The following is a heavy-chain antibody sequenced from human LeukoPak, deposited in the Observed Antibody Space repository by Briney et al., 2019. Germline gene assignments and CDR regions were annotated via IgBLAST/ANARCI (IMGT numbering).Heavy chain of an antibody. V-gene: IGHV4-4*02. D-gene: IGHD3-22*01. J-gene: IGHJ5*02. CDR1: GGSISSSNW. Sequence: SGTLSLTCAVSGGSISSSNWWSWVRQPPGKGLEWIGEIYHSGSTNYNPSLKSRVTISVDKSKNQFSLKLSSVTAADTAVYYCARRGLVVIGPEGFDPWGQGTLVTVSS. CDR3: ARRGLVVIGPEGFDP. CDR2: IYHSGST.